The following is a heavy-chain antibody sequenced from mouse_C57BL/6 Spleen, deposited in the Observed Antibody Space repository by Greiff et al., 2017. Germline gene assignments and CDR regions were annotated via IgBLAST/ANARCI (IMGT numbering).Heavy chain of an antibody. V-gene: IGHV1-82*01. CDR2: IYPGDGDT. Sequence: VKLKQSGPELVKPGASVKISCKASGYAFSSSWMNWVKQRPGKGLEWIGRIYPGDGDTNYNGKFKGKATLTADKSSSTAYMQLSSLTSEDSAVYFCARDGSSYDYFDYWGQGTTLTVSS. CDR3: ARDGSSYDYFDY. D-gene: IGHD1-1*01. J-gene: IGHJ2*01. CDR1: GYAFSSSW.